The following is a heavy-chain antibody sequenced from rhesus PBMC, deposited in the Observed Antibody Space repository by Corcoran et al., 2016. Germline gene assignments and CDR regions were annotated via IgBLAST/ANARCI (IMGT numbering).Heavy chain of an antibody. V-gene: IGHV4S10*01. J-gene: IGHJ5-1*01. CDR1: GGSIRVSSR. D-gene: IGHD3-3*01. Sequence: QVQLQESAPGVVKPSETLSPPCVVCGGSIRVSSRWSWFRRPPGDVRERIVSIYGTSTNTNNNPSLKRRVNISKATSKNPSTLQLVFVTAAVTAVDYCARGGGTIFGVVITMYNRFDVWGPGVLVTVSS. CDR3: ARGGGTIFGVVITMYNRFDV. CDR2: IYGTSTNT.